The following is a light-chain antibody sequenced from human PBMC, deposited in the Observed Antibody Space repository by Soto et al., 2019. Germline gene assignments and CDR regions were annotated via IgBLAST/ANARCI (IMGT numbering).Light chain of an antibody. CDR3: SSYTSSSTYVV. CDR2: DVS. CDR1: SSDVGGYNY. J-gene: IGLJ2*01. V-gene: IGLV2-14*01. Sequence: QSALTQPASVSGSPGQSITISCAGTSSDVGGYNYVSWYQQHTGKAPKLMIYDVSTRPSGVSTRFSGSKSDNTAALTNSGLQAEDDADDYCSSYTSSSTYVVFGGGTKRTVL.